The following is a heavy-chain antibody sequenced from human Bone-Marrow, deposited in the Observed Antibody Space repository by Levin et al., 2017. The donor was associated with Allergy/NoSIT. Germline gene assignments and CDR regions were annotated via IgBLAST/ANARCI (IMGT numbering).Heavy chain of an antibody. CDR3: ARDLGWNVFDY. J-gene: IGHJ4*02. CDR1: GFTFSSHW. V-gene: IGHV3-7*01. CDR2: IKGDGSAK. D-gene: IGHD6-19*01. Sequence: PGESLKISCAASGFTFSSHWMSWVRQAPGKGLEWVANIKGDGSAKFSVDSVRGRFTISRDNAKNSLYLQMNSLRAEDTAVYYCARDLGWNVFDYWGQGTLVTASS.